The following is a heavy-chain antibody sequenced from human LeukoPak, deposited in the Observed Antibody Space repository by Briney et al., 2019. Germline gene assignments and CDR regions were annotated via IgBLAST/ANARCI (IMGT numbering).Heavy chain of an antibody. Sequence: GGSLRLSCAASGFTFSSYGMHWVRQAPGKGLEWVAFIRYDGSNKYYADSVKGRFTISRDNAKNSLYLQMNSLRAEDTAVYYCARGSLYGWYIHTLYYYYYYMDVWGKGTTVTVSS. V-gene: IGHV3-30*02. CDR2: IRYDGSNK. J-gene: IGHJ6*03. CDR1: GFTFSSYG. D-gene: IGHD6-19*01. CDR3: ARGSLYGWYIHTLYYYYYYMDV.